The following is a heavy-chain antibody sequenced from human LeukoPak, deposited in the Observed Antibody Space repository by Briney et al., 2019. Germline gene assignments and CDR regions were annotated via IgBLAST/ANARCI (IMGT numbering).Heavy chain of an antibody. J-gene: IGHJ6*03. CDR2: IYDSGST. V-gene: IGHV4-59*08. Sequence: SETLSLTCTVSGASISTYYWSWIRQPPGKGLEWIGYIYDSGSTNYNPSLKSRVTISSDMSKNQFSLKVTSVTAADTGVYYCAMQRGYYYHMDVWGNGTTVTVSS. CDR1: GASISTYY. CDR3: AMQRGYYYHMDV. D-gene: IGHD6-25*01.